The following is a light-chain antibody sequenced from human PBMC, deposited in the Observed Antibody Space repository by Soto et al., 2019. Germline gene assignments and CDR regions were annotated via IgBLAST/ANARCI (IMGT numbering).Light chain of an antibody. J-gene: IGKJ3*01. CDR3: QQRSNWPT. CDR2: DAS. V-gene: IGKV3-11*01. Sequence: EIVLTQSPATLSLSPGERATLSCRASQSVSSYLAWYQQKPGQAPRLLIYDASNRATGIPARFSGSGSGTDFTLTSSRREPEDFAVYYCQQRSNWPTFGAGTKVDIK. CDR1: QSVSSY.